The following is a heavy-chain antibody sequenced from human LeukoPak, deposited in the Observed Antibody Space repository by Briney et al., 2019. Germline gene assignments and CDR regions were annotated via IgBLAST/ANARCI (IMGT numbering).Heavy chain of an antibody. J-gene: IGHJ4*02. CDR3: ARHTYYERSRLDY. V-gene: IGHV4-39*01. D-gene: IGHD3-22*01. CDR1: GGNISSNSYH. CDR2: IYYSGST. Sequence: PSETLSLTCTVSGGNISSNSYHWGWLRQPPGQGLEWLGKIYYSGSTYYNPSLKRRVTISVDTSKNQFSQKLSSVTAADTAVYYCARHTYYERSRLDYWGQGTLVSVSS.